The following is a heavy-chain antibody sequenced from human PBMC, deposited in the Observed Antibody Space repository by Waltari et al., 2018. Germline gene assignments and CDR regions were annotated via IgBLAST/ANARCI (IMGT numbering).Heavy chain of an antibody. Sequence: QVQLQESDPGLVQPSETLSLTCTVAGYSISNSYYWGWIRLPPGRGLEWIATISYNGNTYYNPSLTSRVSITVDTSKNQFSLKLTSVTAADTAIYYCARGYNTGWYNSWGHGTLVTVSS. J-gene: IGHJ5*01. CDR1: GYSISNSYY. CDR2: ISYNGNT. CDR3: ARGYNTGWYNS. V-gene: IGHV4-38-2*02. D-gene: IGHD2-8*02.